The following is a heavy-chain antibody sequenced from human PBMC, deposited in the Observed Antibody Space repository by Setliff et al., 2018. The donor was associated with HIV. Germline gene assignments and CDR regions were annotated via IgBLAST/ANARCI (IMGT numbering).Heavy chain of an antibody. J-gene: IGHJ4*02. Sequence: SETLSLTCAVYGGSFSSYYWSWIRQPPGKGLEWIGEINHSGSTNYNPSLKRRVTIAVDTSKNQFSFKVSSVTAADTAVYYCARERSLITNRRYFDSWGQGTLVTVSS. D-gene: IGHD1-1*01. CDR1: GGSFSSYY. CDR2: INHSGST. V-gene: IGHV4-34*01. CDR3: ARERSLITNRRYFDS.